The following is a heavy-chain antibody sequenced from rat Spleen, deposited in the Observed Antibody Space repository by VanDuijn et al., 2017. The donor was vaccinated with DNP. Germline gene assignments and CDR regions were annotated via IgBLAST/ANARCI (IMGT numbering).Heavy chain of an antibody. V-gene: IGHV5-41*01. D-gene: IGHD4-3*01. Sequence: EVQLVESGGGLVQPGSSLKVSCVASGFTFSSYVMHWFRQAPENGIEWLAFINTDSSKTHYAETVKGRFSISRDNAKNTVDMQLSSLRSEDTAMYFCARERGYSRYFDYWGQGVMATVSS. CDR2: INTDSSKT. J-gene: IGHJ2*01. CDR1: GFTFSSYV. CDR3: ARERGYSRYFDY.